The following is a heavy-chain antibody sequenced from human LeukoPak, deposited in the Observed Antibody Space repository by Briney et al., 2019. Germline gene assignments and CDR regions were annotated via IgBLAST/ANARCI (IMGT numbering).Heavy chain of an antibody. D-gene: IGHD2-15*01. J-gene: IGHJ4*02. CDR3: ASLGSNDY. V-gene: IGHV4-61*02. Sequence: SQTLSLTCTVSGDSISSDYWNWIRQPAGKGLEWVGRVYMNSNINYNPSLKSRFTISADTSKNQFSLQLTSVTAADTAVYYCASLGSNDYWGQGTLVTVSS. CDR1: GDSISSDY. CDR2: VYMNSNI.